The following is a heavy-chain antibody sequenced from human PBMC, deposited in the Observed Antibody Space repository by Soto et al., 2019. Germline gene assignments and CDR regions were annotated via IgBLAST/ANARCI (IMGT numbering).Heavy chain of an antibody. J-gene: IGHJ5*02. Sequence: ASVKVSCKASGYTFTSYYMHWVRQAPGQGLEWMGIINPSGGSTSYAQKFQGRVTMTRDTSTSTVYMELSGLRSEDTAVYYCASHPYGQPDYNWFDPWGQGTLVTVSS. CDR2: INPSGGST. V-gene: IGHV1-46*03. CDR1: GYTFTSYY. D-gene: IGHD3-3*01. CDR3: ASHPYGQPDYNWFDP.